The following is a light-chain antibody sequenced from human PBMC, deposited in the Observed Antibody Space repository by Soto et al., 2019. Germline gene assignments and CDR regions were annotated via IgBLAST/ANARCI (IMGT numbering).Light chain of an antibody. CDR1: HSISTS. J-gene: IGKJ1*01. CDR2: EAS. Sequence: DIQMTQSPSTLSASVGDRVTITCRASHSISTSLAWYQQKQGKAPKVLIYEASNLQRGVPTRFSGGGFGTDFTLTISSVQPDDFATYYCQQYDSYWTFGQGTKVEIK. CDR3: QQYDSYWT. V-gene: IGKV1-5*03.